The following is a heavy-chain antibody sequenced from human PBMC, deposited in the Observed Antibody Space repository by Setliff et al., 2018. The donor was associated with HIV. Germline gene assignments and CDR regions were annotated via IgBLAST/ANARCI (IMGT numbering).Heavy chain of an antibody. CDR2: IYHSGST. D-gene: IGHD3-3*01. CDR1: GDSISSGSYF. Sequence: SETLSLTCTVSGDSISSGSYFWIWIRQPPGKGLEWIGSIYHSGSTYYNPSLKSRVTISVDTSKNQFSLKLSSVTAADTAVYYCARHSGGSFYNFWSGDYYYYGMDVWGQGTTVTVSS. CDR3: ARHSGGSFYNFWSGDYYYYGMDV. V-gene: IGHV4-39*01. J-gene: IGHJ6*02.